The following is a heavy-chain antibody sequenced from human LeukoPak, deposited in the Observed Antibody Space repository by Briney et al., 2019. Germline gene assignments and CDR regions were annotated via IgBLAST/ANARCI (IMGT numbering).Heavy chain of an antibody. J-gene: IGHJ4*02. V-gene: IGHV3-30*04. CDR2: ISYDGSNK. CDR3: AINGGGDSGYGNFDY. Sequence: TGGSLRLSCAASGFTFSSYAMHWVRQAPGKGLEWVAVISYDGSNKYYADSVKGRFTTSRDNAKNSLYLQMNSLRAEDTAFYYCAINGGGDSGYGNFDYWGQGTLVTVSS. D-gene: IGHD5-12*01. CDR1: GFTFSSYA.